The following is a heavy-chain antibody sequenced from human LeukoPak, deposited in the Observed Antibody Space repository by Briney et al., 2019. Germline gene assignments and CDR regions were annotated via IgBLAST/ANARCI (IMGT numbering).Heavy chain of an antibody. CDR3: ARGLVPGFLDY. Sequence: PGGSLRLSCAASGLTFNNYALTWIRQAPGKGLEWVSSISGRGGNTYYADSVKGRFTISRDDSKNTLFLQMNGLRAEDTAVYYCARGLVPGFLDYWGQGTPVTVSS. CDR1: GLTFNNYA. V-gene: IGHV3-23*01. J-gene: IGHJ4*02. CDR2: ISGRGGNT. D-gene: IGHD4-11*01.